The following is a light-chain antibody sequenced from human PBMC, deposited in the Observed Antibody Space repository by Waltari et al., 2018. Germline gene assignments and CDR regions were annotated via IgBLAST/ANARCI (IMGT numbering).Light chain of an antibody. CDR1: QSLTKRY. J-gene: IGKJ2*01. CDR2: GAS. Sequence: VLTQSPGTLSLSPGERATLSCRASQSLTKRYLAWYQQKPGQAPRLLIYGASSRAAGIPDRFSGSGSVTDFTLTISGLEPEDSAVYYCQQYGSSIMYTFGQGTKLEIK. CDR3: QQYGSSIMYT. V-gene: IGKV3-20*01.